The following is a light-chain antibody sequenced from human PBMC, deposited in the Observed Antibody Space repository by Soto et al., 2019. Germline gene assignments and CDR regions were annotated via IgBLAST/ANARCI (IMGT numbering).Light chain of an antibody. Sequence: NFMLTQPHSVSEPPGKTVTISCTGSSGSIASNYVQWYQQRPGSAPTTVIYEDNQRPSGVPDRFSGSIDSSSNSASLTISGLKTEDEADYYCQSYDSSNNVFGSGTQLTVL. V-gene: IGLV6-57*02. CDR1: SGSIASNY. CDR3: QSYDSSNNV. CDR2: EDN. J-gene: IGLJ6*01.